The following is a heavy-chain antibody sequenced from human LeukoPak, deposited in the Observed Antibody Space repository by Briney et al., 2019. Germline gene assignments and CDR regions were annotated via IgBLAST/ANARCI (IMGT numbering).Heavy chain of an antibody. V-gene: IGHV4-34*01. Sequence: KASETLSLTCAVYGGSFSGYYWSWIRQPPGKGLERSGEINHSGSTNYNPSLKSRVTISVDTSKNQFSLKLSSVTAADTAVYYSARQWGHGDYETPPGGAEYFHHWGQGTLVTVSS. CDR2: INHSGST. CDR1: GGSFSGYY. D-gene: IGHD4-17*01. CDR3: ARQWGHGDYETPPGGAEYFHH. J-gene: IGHJ1*01.